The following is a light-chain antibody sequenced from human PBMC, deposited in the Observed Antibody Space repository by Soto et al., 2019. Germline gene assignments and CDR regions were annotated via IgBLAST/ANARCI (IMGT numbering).Light chain of an antibody. CDR1: SSDVGNYNL. Sequence: QSVLTQPASVSGSPGQSITISCTGTSSDVGNYNLVSWYQQYPGKAPKLMIYEGGKRPSGVSNRFCGSKSGNTASLTISGLQAEDEADYYCCSFALRSTLIFGGGTKLTVL. CDR3: CSFALRSTLI. J-gene: IGLJ2*01. CDR2: EGG. V-gene: IGLV2-23*01.